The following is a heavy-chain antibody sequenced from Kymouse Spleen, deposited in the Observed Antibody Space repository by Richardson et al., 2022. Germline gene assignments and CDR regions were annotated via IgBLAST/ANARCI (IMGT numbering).Heavy chain of an antibody. D-gene: IGHD2-8*01. CDR3: ARAVLMVYAPFDY. CDR2: IYYSGST. Sequence: QLQLQESGPGLVKPSETLSLTCTVSGGSISSSSYYWGWIRQPPGKGLEWIGSIYYSGSTYYNPSLKSRVTISVDTSKNQFSLKLSSVTAADTAVYYCARAVLMVYAPFDYWGQGTLVTVSS. CDR1: GGSISSSSYY. V-gene: IGHV4-39*01. J-gene: IGHJ4*02.